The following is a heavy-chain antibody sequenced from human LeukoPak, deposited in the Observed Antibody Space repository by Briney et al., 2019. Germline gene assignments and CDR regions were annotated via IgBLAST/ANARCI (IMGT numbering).Heavy chain of an antibody. J-gene: IGHJ6*03. V-gene: IGHV3-30*02. D-gene: IGHD3-3*01. CDR3: AKDAYSTFWSGYPEPYYYYYYMDV. CDR2: IRYDGSNK. CDR1: GFTFSSYG. Sequence: QPGGSLRLXCAASGFTFSSYGMHWVRQAPGKGLEWVAFIRYDGSNKYYADSVKGRFTISRDNSKNTLYLQMNSLRAEDTAVYYCAKDAYSTFWSGYPEPYYYYYYMDVWGKGTTVTVSS.